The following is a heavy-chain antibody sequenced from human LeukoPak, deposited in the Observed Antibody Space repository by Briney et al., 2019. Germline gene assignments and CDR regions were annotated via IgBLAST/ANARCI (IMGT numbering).Heavy chain of an antibody. CDR3: SSYDSSGLPTLDAFDI. CDR2: INPNSGGT. CDR1: GYTFTGYY. D-gene: IGHD3-22*01. V-gene: IGHV1-2*06. J-gene: IGHJ3*02. Sequence: GASVKVSCKASGYTFTGYYMHWVRQAPGQGLEWMGRINPNSGGTNYAQEFQGRVTMTRDTSISTAYMELSRLRSDDTAVYYCSSYDSSGLPTLDAFDIWGQGTMVTVSS.